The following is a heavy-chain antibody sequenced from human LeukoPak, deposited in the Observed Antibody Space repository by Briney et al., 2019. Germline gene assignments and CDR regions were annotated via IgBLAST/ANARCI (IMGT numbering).Heavy chain of an antibody. CDR3: AREVRGYYFDY. J-gene: IGHJ4*02. Sequence: GGSLGLSCAASGFIVSSNYMSWVHQAPGKGLEWVSVISSGGNTYYADSVKGRFTTSRDISKNTLYLQMNGLRAEDTAVYYCAREVRGYYFDYWGQGTLVTVSS. CDR1: GFIVSSNY. V-gene: IGHV3-53*01. D-gene: IGHD3-22*01. CDR2: ISSGGNT.